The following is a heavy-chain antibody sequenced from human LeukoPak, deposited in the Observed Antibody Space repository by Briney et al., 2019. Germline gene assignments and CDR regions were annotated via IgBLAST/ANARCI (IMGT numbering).Heavy chain of an antibody. CDR2: INPNSGGT. Sequence: ASVKVSCKASGYTFTGYYMHWVRQAPGQGLEWMGWINPNSGGTNYAQKFQGRVTMTRDTSISTAYMELSRLRSDDTAVYYCARDRERGYYYYYMDVWGKGTTVTISS. D-gene: IGHD1-1*01. V-gene: IGHV1-2*02. CDR3: ARDRERGYYYYYMDV. CDR1: GYTFTGYY. J-gene: IGHJ6*03.